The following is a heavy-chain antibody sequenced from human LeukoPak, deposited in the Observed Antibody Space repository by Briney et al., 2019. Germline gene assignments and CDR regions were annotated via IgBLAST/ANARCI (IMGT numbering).Heavy chain of an antibody. CDR3: ASYSAATSSGYDSIRRGDAFDI. D-gene: IGHD5-12*01. Sequence: GASVKVSCKSSGYTFTSYYMHWVRQAPGEGLERMGIINPSGGSTTYAQKFQGRVTMTRDMSTSTAYMELRSLRSDDTVVYYYASYSAATSSGYDSIRRGDAFDIWGQGTMVTVSS. CDR2: INPSGGST. J-gene: IGHJ3*02. CDR1: GYTFTSYY. V-gene: IGHV1-46*01.